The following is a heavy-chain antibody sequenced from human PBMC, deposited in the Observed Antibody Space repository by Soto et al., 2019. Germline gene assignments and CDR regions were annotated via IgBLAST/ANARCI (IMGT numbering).Heavy chain of an antibody. V-gene: IGHV4-59*08. CDR1: DGSISSYY. J-gene: IGHJ4*02. D-gene: IGHD6-13*01. Sequence: QVQLQESGPGLVKPSETLSLTCTVSDGSISSYYWSWIRQPPGKGLEWIGYIYYSGSINDNSSLKGRVAMSVDTSKNQFSLKLRSVTAADTAVYYCATLNTAAGLYYFDYWGQGALVTVSS. CDR3: ATLNTAAGLYYFDY. CDR2: IYYSGSI.